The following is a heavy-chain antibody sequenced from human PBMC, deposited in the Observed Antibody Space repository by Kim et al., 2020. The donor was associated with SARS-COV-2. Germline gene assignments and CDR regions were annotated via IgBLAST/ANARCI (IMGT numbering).Heavy chain of an antibody. Sequence: GGSLRLSCSASGFTFSSYAMHWVRQAPGKGLEYVSAISSNGGSTYYADSVKGRFTISRDNSKNTLYLQMSSLRAEDTAVYYCVKVNGQQLVRRSFDYWGQGTLVTVSS. CDR2: ISSNGGST. D-gene: IGHD6-13*01. CDR3: VKVNGQQLVRRSFDY. J-gene: IGHJ4*02. V-gene: IGHV3-64D*09. CDR1: GFTFSSYA.